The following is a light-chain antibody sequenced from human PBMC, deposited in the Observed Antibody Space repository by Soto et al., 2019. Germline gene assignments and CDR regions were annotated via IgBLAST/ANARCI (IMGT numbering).Light chain of an antibody. CDR1: QSVSGW. J-gene: IGKJ3*01. CDR3: QQSYSTPLT. CDR2: AAS. V-gene: IGKV1-39*01. Sequence: DIQVTQSTATLSASVGDTFTFTCRAIQSVSGWLAWYQQKPGKAPKLLIYAASSLHSGVPSRFSGSGSATDFTLTISPLQPEDFATYYCQQSYSTPLTFGPGTKVDI.